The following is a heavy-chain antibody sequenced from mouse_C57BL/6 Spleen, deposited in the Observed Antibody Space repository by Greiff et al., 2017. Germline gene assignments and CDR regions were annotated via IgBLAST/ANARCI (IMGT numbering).Heavy chain of an antibody. J-gene: IGHJ4*01. D-gene: IGHD2-4*01. CDR3: ARGFYDYDVDYAMDY. CDR1: GYAFSSSW. V-gene: IGHV1-82*01. Sequence: VNLVESGPELVKPGASVKISCKASGYAFSSSWMNWVKQRPGKGLEWIGRIYPGDGDTNYNGKFKGKATLTADKSSSTAYMQLSSLTSEDSAVYFCARGFYDYDVDYAMDYWGQGTSVTVSS. CDR2: IYPGDGDT.